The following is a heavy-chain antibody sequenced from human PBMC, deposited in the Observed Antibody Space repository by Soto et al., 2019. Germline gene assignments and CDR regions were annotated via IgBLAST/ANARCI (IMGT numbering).Heavy chain of an antibody. CDR3: ARGWVDCSXTSCYSWYYYYYYGMDV. CDR1: GGSISSSNW. J-gene: IGHJ6*02. D-gene: IGHD2-2*01. Sequence: PSETLSLTCAVSGGSISSSNWWSWVRQPPGKGLEWIGEIYHSGSTNYNPSLKSRVTISVDTSKNQFSLKLSSVTAADTAVYYCARGWVDCSXTSCYSWYYYYYYGMDVWGQGTTVTVSS. V-gene: IGHV4-4*02. CDR2: IYHSGST.